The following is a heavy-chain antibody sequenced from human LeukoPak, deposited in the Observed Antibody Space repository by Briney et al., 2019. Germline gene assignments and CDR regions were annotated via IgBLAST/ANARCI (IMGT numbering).Heavy chain of an antibody. J-gene: IGHJ4*02. CDR2: INKDGSEQ. D-gene: IGHD6-13*01. CDR1: GFTFSSHW. Sequence: LPGGSLRLSCAASGFTFSSHWMTWVRQAPGKGPEWVASINKDGSEQYYVDSVKGRFTISRDNAKNSLSLQVSSLRAEDTAVYCCTRGGATSSWYWFFWGQGTLVTVSS. V-gene: IGHV3-7*01. CDR3: TRGGATSSWYWFF.